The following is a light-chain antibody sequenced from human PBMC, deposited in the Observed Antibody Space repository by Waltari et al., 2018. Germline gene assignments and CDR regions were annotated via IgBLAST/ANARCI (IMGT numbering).Light chain of an antibody. J-gene: IGLJ2*01. V-gene: IGLV2-14*03. CDR2: DFS. Sequence: QSALTQPASVSGSPGQSITISCTGTSSDVGGYNYVSWYQQPPGKAPKPMIFDFSNRPSGVANRFSGSKSGNTASLTISGLQAEDEADYYCSSYISSSTLELFGGGTSLTVL. CDR3: SSYISSSTLEL. CDR1: SSDVGGYNY.